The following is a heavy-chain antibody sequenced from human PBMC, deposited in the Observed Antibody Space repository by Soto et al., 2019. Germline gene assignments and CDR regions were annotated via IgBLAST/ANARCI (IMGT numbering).Heavy chain of an antibody. V-gene: IGHV2-5*01. CDR1: GFSLIGGGVG. CDR3: AHKMDTVDWFGP. J-gene: IGHJ5*02. D-gene: IGHD5-18*01. Sequence: QITLKESGPTLVKPTQTLTLTCTFSGFSLIGGGVGVGWIRQPPGKALEWVALIYWNDDKLYSPSLKSSLTNTKDNSKNQVVLTMTNVDPEDTATYYCAHKMDTVDWFGPWGRGTLVTVSS. CDR2: IYWNDDK.